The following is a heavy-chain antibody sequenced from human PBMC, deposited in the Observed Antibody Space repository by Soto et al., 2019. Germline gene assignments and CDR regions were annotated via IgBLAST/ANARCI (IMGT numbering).Heavy chain of an antibody. CDR1: GFTFGTYA. J-gene: IGHJ2*01. CDR3: AKYSGYVVVQWYFDL. Sequence: EVHLLESGGGLVQPGGSRRLSCAASGFTFGTYAMGWVRQTPGRGLEWVSTITNSGSIYYADSVKGRLTISRDNSKNTLYLQMNSLRAEDTATYFCAKYSGYVVVQWYFDLWGRGTLVTVSS. D-gene: IGHD5-12*01. CDR2: ITNSGSI. V-gene: IGHV3-23*05.